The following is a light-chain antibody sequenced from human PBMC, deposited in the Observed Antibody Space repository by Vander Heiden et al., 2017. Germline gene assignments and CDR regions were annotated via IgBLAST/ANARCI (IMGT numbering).Light chain of an antibody. J-gene: IGKJ5*01. CDR3: QQSYSTLPIT. V-gene: IGKV1-39*01. CDR2: AAS. Sequence: DIQMPHSPSSLSASVGDRVTITCRASQSISSYLNWYQQRPGKAPKLLIYAASSLQSGVPSRFSGSGSGTDFTLTISSLQPEDFATYYCQQSYSTLPITFGQGTRLEI. CDR1: QSISSY.